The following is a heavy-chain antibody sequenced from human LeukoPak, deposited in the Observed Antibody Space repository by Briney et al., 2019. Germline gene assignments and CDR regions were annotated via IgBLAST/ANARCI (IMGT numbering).Heavy chain of an antibody. CDR3: VGSSGWLFDY. CDR1: GFIFSNYW. Sequence: GGSLRLSCAGTGFIFSNYWINWVRLAPGKGLEWVANIKEDGSRINYVDSVKGRFTISRDNAKNSVYLQMDNLRAEDTAVYYCVGSSGWLFDYWGQGILVAVSS. CDR2: IKEDGSRI. V-gene: IGHV3-7*01. J-gene: IGHJ4*02. D-gene: IGHD6-19*01.